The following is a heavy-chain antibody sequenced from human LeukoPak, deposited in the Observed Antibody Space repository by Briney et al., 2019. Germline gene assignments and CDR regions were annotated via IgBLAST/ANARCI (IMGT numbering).Heavy chain of an antibody. Sequence: SETLSLTCTVSGGSISSYYWSWIRQPPGKGLEWIGYIYYSGSTNYNTSLKSRVTISVDTSKNQFSLKLSSVTAADTAVYYCARDWGSSWYRGNYYGMDVWGQGTTVTVSS. CDR2: IYYSGST. CDR1: GGSISSYY. CDR3: ARDWGSSWYRGNYYGMDV. D-gene: IGHD6-13*01. J-gene: IGHJ6*02. V-gene: IGHV4-59*01.